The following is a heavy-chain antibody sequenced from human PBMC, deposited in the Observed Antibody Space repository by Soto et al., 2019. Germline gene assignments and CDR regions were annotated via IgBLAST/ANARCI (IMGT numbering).Heavy chain of an antibody. D-gene: IGHD4-17*01. CDR1: GGSFSGYH. CDR2: ITHRGSP. J-gene: IGHJ4*02. Sequence: QVQLQQWGAGLLKPSETLSLTCAVYGGSFSGYHWTWIRQPPGRGLDWIGEITHRGSPNYNPSLKSRLTISIDTSKTQFSLNLRSVTSADTAVYYCARIPGSDYSDPHDFWGQGNLVTVSS. CDR3: ARIPGSDYSDPHDF. V-gene: IGHV4-34*01.